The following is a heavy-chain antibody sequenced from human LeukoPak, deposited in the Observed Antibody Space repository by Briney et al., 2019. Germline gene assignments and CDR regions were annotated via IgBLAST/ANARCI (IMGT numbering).Heavy chain of an antibody. CDR2: SIPIFGTA. Sequence: GSPGKASCKPSGAPVCPSAISWVPQAPRHRLECMGGSIPIFGTANSAQKCEGRVTITTDEATSTAYMELSSLRSEDTAVYYCARAIDYGGNPNYYYYYYMDVWGQGTTVTVSS. CDR3: ARAIDYGGNPNYYYYYYMDV. V-gene: IGHV1-69*05. J-gene: IGHJ6*03. D-gene: IGHD4-23*01. CDR1: GAPVCPSA.